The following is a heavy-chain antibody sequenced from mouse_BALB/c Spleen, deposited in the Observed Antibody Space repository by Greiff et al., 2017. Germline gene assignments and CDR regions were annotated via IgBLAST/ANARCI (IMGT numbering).Heavy chain of an antibody. Sequence: EVKVVESGGGLVQPGGSRKLSCAASGFTFSSFGMHWVRQAPEKGLEWVAYISSGSSTIYYADTVKGRFTISRDNPKNTLFLQMTSLRSEDTAMYYCARSNYRYDRWGQGTTLTVSS. J-gene: IGHJ2*01. V-gene: IGHV5-17*02. CDR3: ARSNYRYDR. D-gene: IGHD2-14*01. CDR2: ISSGSSTI. CDR1: GFTFSSFG.